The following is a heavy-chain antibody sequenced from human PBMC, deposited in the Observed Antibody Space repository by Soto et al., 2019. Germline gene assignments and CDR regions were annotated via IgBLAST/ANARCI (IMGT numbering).Heavy chain of an antibody. V-gene: IGHV3-30*03. CDR1: GFTFSSSG. J-gene: IGHJ4*02. Sequence: QVQLVESGGGVVQPGRSLRLSCAASGFTFSSSGIHWVRQAPGKGLEWVAVISYDGGNKYYVDSVKGRFTISRDNSKNTLYLQMSRLRAEDTAVYYCATDFSGWYGSSEYGFWGQGTLVTVSS. CDR2: ISYDGGNK. D-gene: IGHD6-19*01. CDR3: ATDFSGWYGSSEYGF.